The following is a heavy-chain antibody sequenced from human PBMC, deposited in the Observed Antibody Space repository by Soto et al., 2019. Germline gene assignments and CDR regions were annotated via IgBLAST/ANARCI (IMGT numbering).Heavy chain of an antibody. CDR1: GGSFSGYY. V-gene: IGHV4-34*01. D-gene: IGHD3-10*01. Sequence: TLSLTCAVYGGSFSGYYWSWIRQPPGKGLEWIGEINHSGSTNYNPSLKSRVTISVDTSKNQSSLKLSSVTAADTAVYYCARRRGDVLLWFGELLQRSYYFDYWGQGTLVTVSS. CDR2: INHSGST. CDR3: ARRRGDVLLWFGELLQRSYYFDY. J-gene: IGHJ4*02.